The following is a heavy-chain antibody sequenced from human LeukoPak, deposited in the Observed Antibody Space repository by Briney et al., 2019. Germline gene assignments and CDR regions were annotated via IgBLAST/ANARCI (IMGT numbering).Heavy chain of an antibody. CDR1: GFTFSDYY. CDR2: IYYSGST. D-gene: IGHD6-13*01. CDR3: ARERAAAAT. J-gene: IGHJ5*02. Sequence: LRLSCAASGFTFSDYYMSWIRQPPGKGLEWIGYIYYSGSTYYNPSLKSRVTISVDTSKNQFSLKLSSVTAADTAVYYCARERAAAATWGQGTLVTVSS. V-gene: IGHV4-31*02.